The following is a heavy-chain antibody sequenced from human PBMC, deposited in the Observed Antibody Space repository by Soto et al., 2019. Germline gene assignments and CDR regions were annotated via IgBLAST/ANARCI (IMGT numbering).Heavy chain of an antibody. Sequence: GGSLRLSCAASGFTFRSYGMHWVRQAPGKGLEWVAVISYDGSNKYYADSVKGRFTISRDNSKNTLYLQMNSLRAEDTAVYYCASPGIAVAGLFDYWGQGTLVTVSS. CDR2: ISYDGSNK. CDR1: GFTFRSYG. V-gene: IGHV3-30*03. J-gene: IGHJ4*02. CDR3: ASPGIAVAGLFDY. D-gene: IGHD6-19*01.